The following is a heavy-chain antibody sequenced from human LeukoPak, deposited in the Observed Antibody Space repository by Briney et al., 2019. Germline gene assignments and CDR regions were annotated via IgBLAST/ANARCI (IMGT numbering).Heavy chain of an antibody. CDR3: TTYRKSSGSYSPCDY. V-gene: IGHV3-15*01. J-gene: IGHJ4*02. CDR1: GFTFSNAW. Sequence: GGSLRLSCAVSGFTFSNAWMSWVRQAPGKGVEWVGRIKSKTGGGTTDYAAPVKGRFTISRDDSKNTLYLQMNSLKTEDTAVYYCTTYRKSSGSYSPCDYWGQGTLVTVSS. D-gene: IGHD3-10*01. CDR2: IKSKTGGGTT.